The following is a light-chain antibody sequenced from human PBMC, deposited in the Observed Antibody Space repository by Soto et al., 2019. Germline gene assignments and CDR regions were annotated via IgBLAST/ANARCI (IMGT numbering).Light chain of an antibody. V-gene: IGLV2-14*03. CDR1: SSDIGGYNS. J-gene: IGLJ2*01. CDR3: SSYTASTTPVV. CDR2: DVS. Sequence: QSVLTQPASVSGSPGQSITISCTGTSSDIGGYNSVSWYQQHPGKAPKLLIFDVSRRPSGISNRFSASKSGNTASLTISGLQAVDEADYYCSSYTASTTPVVFGGGTKLTVL.